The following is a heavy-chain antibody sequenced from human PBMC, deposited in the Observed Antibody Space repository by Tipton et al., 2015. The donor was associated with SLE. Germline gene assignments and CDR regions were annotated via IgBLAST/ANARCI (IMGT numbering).Heavy chain of an antibody. J-gene: IGHJ3*01. CDR1: GGSISSSSYY. V-gene: IGHV4-39*07. CDR2: IYYSGST. Sequence: TLSLTCTVSGGSISSSSYYWGWIRQPPGKGLEWIGSIYYSGSTYYNPSLKSRVTISVDTSKNQLSLRLSSVTAADTAVYYCATVDYLDSGDAFDFWGHGSMVTVSS. D-gene: IGHD3-22*01. CDR3: ATVDYLDSGDAFDF.